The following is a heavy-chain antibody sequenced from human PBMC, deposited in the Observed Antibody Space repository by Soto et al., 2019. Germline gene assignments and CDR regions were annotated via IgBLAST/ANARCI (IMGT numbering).Heavy chain of an antibody. CDR2: SIPIFGTA. J-gene: IGHJ6*02. CDR1: GGTFNNYP. V-gene: IGHV1-69*13. D-gene: IGHD5-12*01. Sequence: SVKVSCKASGGTFNNYPITWVRQAPGEGLEWMGGSIPIFGTANYAQKFQGRVTISVDGSTSTAYMELSSLRSEDTAVYYCARGRGYSGDDHYYYFDMDVWGQGTTVTVSS. CDR3: ARGRGYSGDDHYYYFDMDV.